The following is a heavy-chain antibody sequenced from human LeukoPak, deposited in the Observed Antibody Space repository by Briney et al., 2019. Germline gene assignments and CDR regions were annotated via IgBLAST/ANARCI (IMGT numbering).Heavy chain of an antibody. Sequence: GGSLRLSCAASGFTFSNFGMSWVRQAPGKGLEWVSAITGSGRSTYYTDSVKGRFTVSRDNSKNTLYLQMNSLRVEDTAVYFCAREVGGQIDYWGQGTLVTVSS. D-gene: IGHD2-15*01. CDR2: ITGSGRST. V-gene: IGHV3-23*01. CDR1: GFTFSNFG. CDR3: AREVGGQIDY. J-gene: IGHJ4*02.